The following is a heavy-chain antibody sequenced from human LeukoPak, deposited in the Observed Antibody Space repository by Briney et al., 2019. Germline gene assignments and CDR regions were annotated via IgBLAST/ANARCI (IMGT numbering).Heavy chain of an antibody. V-gene: IGHV4-34*01. Sequence: PSETLSLTCAVYGGSFSGYYWSWIRQPPGKGLEWIGEINHSGSTNYNPSLKSRVTISVDTSKNQFSLKLSSVTAADTAVYYCARRSGWRTFDYWGQGTLVTVSS. D-gene: IGHD6-19*01. CDR1: GGSFSGYY. CDR3: ARRSGWRTFDY. J-gene: IGHJ4*02. CDR2: INHSGST.